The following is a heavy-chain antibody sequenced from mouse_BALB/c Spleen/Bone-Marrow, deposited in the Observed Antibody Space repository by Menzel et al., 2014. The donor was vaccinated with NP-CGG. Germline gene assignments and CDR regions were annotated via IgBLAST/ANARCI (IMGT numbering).Heavy chain of an antibody. J-gene: IGHJ3*01. CDR2: IYPRDGST. CDR1: GYTFXSYD. Sequence: VQLQQSGPELVKPGALVKISCKASGYTFXSYDIHWVKQRPGQGLEWIGWIYPRDGSTKYNEKFKGKATLTADKSSSTAYMQLSSLTSENSAVYFCARSGDSSVYGFAYWGEGALVTVSA. CDR3: ARSGDSSVYGFAY. V-gene: IGHV1S56*01. D-gene: IGHD3-2*01.